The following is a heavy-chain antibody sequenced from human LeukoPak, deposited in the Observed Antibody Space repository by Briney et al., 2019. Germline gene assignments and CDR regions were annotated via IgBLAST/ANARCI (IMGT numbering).Heavy chain of an antibody. V-gene: IGHV4-34*01. Sequence: TSETLSLTCAVYGGSFSGYYWSWIRQPPGKGLEWIGEINHSGSTNYNPSLKSRVTISVDTSKNQFSLKLSSVTAADTAVYYCARRKMATNRGFDYWGQGTLVTVSS. CDR3: ARRKMATNRGFDY. J-gene: IGHJ4*02. D-gene: IGHD5-24*01. CDR1: GGSFSGYY. CDR2: INHSGST.